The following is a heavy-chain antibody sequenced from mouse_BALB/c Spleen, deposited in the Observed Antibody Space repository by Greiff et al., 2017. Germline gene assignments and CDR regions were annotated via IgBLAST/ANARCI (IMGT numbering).Heavy chain of an antibody. CDR3: ARGRGYGNYDAMDY. J-gene: IGHJ4*01. V-gene: IGHV5-6-5*01. D-gene: IGHD2-10*02. CDR1: GFTFSSYA. Sequence: DVMLVESGGGLVKPGGSLKLSCAASGFTFSSYAMSWVRQTPEKRLEWVASISSGGSTYYPDSVKGRFTISRDNARNILYLQMSSLRSEDTAMYYCARGRGYGNYDAMDYWGQGTSVTVSS. CDR2: ISSGGST.